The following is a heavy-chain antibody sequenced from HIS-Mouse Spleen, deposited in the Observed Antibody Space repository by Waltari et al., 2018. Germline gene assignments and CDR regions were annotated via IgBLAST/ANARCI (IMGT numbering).Heavy chain of an antibody. Sequence: EVQLVESGGGLVQPGGSLRLSCAASGFTFSSYSMNWVRQAPGKGREWVSYISSSSSTIYYADSVKGRFTISRDNAKNSLYLQMNSLRDEDTAVYYCARANIGVGSRYWYFDLWGRGTLVTVSS. CDR1: GFTFSSYS. CDR2: ISSSSSTI. J-gene: IGHJ2*01. CDR3: ARANIGVGSRYWYFDL. V-gene: IGHV3-48*02. D-gene: IGHD2-21*01.